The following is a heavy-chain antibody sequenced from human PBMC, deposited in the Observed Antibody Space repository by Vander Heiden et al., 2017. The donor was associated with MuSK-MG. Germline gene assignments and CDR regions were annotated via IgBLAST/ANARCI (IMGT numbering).Heavy chain of an antibody. V-gene: IGHV4-34*01. CDR3: ASRHGDAFDI. Sequence: QVQLQQWGAGLLKPSETLSLTCAVYGGSFSGYYWSWIRQPPGKGLEWIGEINHSGSTNYNPSLKSRVTISVDTSKNQFSLKLSSVTAADTAVYYCASRHGDAFDIWGQGTMVTLSS. J-gene: IGHJ3*02. CDR2: INHSGST. CDR1: GGSFSGYY.